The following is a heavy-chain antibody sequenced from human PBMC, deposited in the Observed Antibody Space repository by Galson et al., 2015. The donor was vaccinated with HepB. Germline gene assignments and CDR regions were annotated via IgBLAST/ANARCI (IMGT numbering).Heavy chain of an antibody. Sequence: LRLSCAASGFTFSSYAMHWVRQAPGKGLEWVAVISYDGSNKYYADSVKGRFTISRDNSKNTLYLQMNSLRAEDTAVYYCARSIAARPALMNYYGMDVWGQGTTVTVSS. CDR3: ARSIAARPALMNYYGMDV. CDR2: ISYDGSNK. V-gene: IGHV3-30-3*01. CDR1: GFTFSSYA. D-gene: IGHD6-6*01. J-gene: IGHJ6*02.